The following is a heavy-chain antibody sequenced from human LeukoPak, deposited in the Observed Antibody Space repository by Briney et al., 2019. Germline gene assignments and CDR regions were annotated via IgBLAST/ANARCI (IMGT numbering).Heavy chain of an antibody. CDR3: ARDRRFLEWQNDAFDI. CDR2: IYSGGST. V-gene: IGHV3-66*01. D-gene: IGHD3-3*01. J-gene: IGHJ3*02. CDR1: GFTVSSNY. Sequence: GGSLRLSCAVSGFTVSSNYMSWVRQPPGKGLEWVSVIYSGGSTYYADSVKGRFTISRDNSKNTLYLQMNSLRAEDTAVYYCARDRRFLEWQNDAFDIWGQGTMVTVSS.